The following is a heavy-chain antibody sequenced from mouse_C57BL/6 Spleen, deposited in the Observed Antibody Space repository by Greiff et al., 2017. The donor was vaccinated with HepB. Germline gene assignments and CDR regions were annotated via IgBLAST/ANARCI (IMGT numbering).Heavy chain of an antibody. D-gene: IGHD1-1*01. CDR3: ARRTYYYGSSYDYAMDY. Sequence: QVTLKESGPGILQSSQTLSLTCSFSGFSLSTSGMGVSWIRQPSGKGLEWLAHIYWDDDKRYNPSLKSRLTISKDTSRNQVFLKITSVDTADTATYYCARRTYYYGSSYDYAMDYWGQGTSVTVSS. CDR2: IYWDDDK. CDR1: GFSLSTSGMG. V-gene: IGHV8-12*01. J-gene: IGHJ4*01.